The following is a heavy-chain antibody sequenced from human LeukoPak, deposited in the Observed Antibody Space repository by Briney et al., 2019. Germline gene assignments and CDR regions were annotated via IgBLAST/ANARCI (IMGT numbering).Heavy chain of an antibody. CDR2: ISGTGGST. CDR1: GFTFSSYA. D-gene: IGHD3-16*01. J-gene: IGHJ4*02. Sequence: GGSLRLSCAASGFTFSSYAMRWVHQAPGKGLEWVSAISGTGGSTYYADSVKGRLTISKGNSKNTLYLQMNSLRAEDTAVYYCAKDQRLGELQYTNPPFDYWGQGTLVTVSS. V-gene: IGHV3-23*01. CDR3: AKDQRLGELQYTNPPFDY.